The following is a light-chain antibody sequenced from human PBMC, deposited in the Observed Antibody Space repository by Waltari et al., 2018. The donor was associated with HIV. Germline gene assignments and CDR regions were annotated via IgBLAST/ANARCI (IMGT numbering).Light chain of an antibody. CDR2: RDG. Sequence: QSVLTQSPSASGTPGQRVTISCSGSSSNIGSNYVYWYQQLPRTAPKLLLYRDGQRPSGVPDRFSGSKSGTSASLAISGLRSEDEAYYYWHDSLGGLWVFGGGTKLTVL. CDR3: YYWHDSLGGLWV. V-gene: IGLV1-47*01. J-gene: IGLJ3*02. CDR1: SSNIGSNY.